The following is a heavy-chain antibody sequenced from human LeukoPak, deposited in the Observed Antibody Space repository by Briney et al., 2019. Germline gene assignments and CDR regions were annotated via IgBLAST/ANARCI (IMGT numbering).Heavy chain of an antibody. Sequence: GGSLRLSCAASGFTFSSYWMSWVRQAPGKGLEWVANIKQDGSEKYYVDSVKGRFTISRDNAKNSPYLQMNSLRAEDTAVYYCARDLGGTNYYYYYMDVWGKGTTVTVSS. CDR1: GFTFSSYW. V-gene: IGHV3-7*01. CDR3: ARDLGGTNYYYYYMDV. CDR2: IKQDGSEK. D-gene: IGHD1-1*01. J-gene: IGHJ6*03.